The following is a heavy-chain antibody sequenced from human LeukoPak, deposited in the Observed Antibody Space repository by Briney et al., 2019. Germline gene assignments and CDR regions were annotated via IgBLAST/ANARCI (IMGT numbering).Heavy chain of an antibody. D-gene: IGHD3-16*02. CDR3: ARNLGELSLVDY. CDR2: INHSGST. Sequence: SETLSLTCAVYGGSFSGYYWSWIRQPPGKGLEWIGEINHSGSTNYNPSLKSRVTISVDTSKNQFSLKLSSVTVADTAVYYCARNLGELSLVDYWGQGTLVTVSS. J-gene: IGHJ4*02. V-gene: IGHV4-34*01. CDR1: GGSFSGYY.